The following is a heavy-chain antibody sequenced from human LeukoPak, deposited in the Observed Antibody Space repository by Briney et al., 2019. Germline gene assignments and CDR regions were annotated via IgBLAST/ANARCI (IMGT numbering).Heavy chain of an antibody. D-gene: IGHD6-13*01. CDR2: IYIDGTT. J-gene: IGHJ4*02. CDR3: ARGPRYSFY. CDR1: GFIVSHNY. Sequence: GGSLRLSCAASGFIVSHNYMTWIRQAPGKGLEWISVIYIDGTTYYADSVKGRFTISRDQANNTLYLQMNTLRDEDTAVYYCARGPRYSFYWGQGTLVSVSS. V-gene: IGHV3-53*01.